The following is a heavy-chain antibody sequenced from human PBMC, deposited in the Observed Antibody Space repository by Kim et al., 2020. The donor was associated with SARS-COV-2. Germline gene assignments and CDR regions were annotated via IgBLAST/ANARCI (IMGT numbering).Heavy chain of an antibody. D-gene: IGHD6-19*01. CDR3: ARVTAGYSSGWYYFDY. V-gene: IGHV1-46*01. J-gene: IGHJ4*02. Sequence: FRGRVTMTRDTSTSTVYMELSSLRSEDTAVYYCARVTAGYSSGWYYFDYWGQGTLVTVSS.